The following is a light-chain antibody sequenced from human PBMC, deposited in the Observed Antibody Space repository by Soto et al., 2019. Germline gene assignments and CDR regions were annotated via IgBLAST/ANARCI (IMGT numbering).Light chain of an antibody. CDR1: SSDIGAYNY. Sequence: QSALTQPASVSGSPGQSITISCTGTSSDIGAYNYVSWYQHYPGKAPKLIIYDVTKRPSGVPDRFSGSKSGNTASLTISGLQVEDEADYYCCSYAGTYTWIFGGGTKLTVL. J-gene: IGLJ2*01. CDR2: DVT. V-gene: IGLV2-11*01. CDR3: CSYAGTYTWI.